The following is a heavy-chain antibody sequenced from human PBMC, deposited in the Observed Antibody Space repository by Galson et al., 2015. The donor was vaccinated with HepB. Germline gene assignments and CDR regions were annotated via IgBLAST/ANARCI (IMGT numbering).Heavy chain of an antibody. CDR2: IIPIFGTA. D-gene: IGHD6-13*01. J-gene: IGHJ6*03. Sequence: SVKVSCKASGGTFSYYTISWVRQAPGQGLEWMGGIIPIFGTANYAQKFQGRVTITADESTSTAYMELSSLRFEDTAVYYCAREGYSSSWGLGYYYYYMDVWGKGTTVTVSS. V-gene: IGHV1-69*13. CDR1: GGTFSYYT. CDR3: AREGYSSSWGLGYYYYYMDV.